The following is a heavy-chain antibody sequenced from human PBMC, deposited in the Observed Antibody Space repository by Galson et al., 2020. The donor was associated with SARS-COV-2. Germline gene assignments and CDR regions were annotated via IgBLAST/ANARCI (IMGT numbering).Heavy chain of an antibody. Sequence: SGPTLVKPTQTLTLTCTFSGFSFSTTEVGVGWIRQPPGKALEWLALIYWDDDKRYSPSLRSRLTITKDTSKNQVVLTMTNMDPVDTATYFCAHMPEMVRGVVRSNFDYWGQGTLVTVSS. V-gene: IGHV2-5*02. D-gene: IGHD3-10*01. CDR1: GFSFSTTEVG. J-gene: IGHJ4*02. CDR2: IYWDDDK. CDR3: AHMPEMVRGVVRSNFDY.